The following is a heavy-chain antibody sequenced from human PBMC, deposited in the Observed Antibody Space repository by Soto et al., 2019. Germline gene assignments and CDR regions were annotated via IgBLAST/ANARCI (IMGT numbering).Heavy chain of an antibody. Sequence: QVQLQQWGAGLLKPSETLSLTCAVYGGSFSGYYWSWIRQPPGKGLEWIGEINHSGSTNYNPSLKXXVXIXXDTSKSQFALKLSSVTAADTAVYYCARGGSGSYDYWGQGTLVTVSS. V-gene: IGHV4-34*01. J-gene: IGHJ4*02. CDR1: GGSFSGYY. D-gene: IGHD3-10*01. CDR3: ARGGSGSYDY. CDR2: INHSGST.